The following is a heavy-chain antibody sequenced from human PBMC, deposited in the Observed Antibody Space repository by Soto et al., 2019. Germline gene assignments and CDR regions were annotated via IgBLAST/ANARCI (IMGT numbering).Heavy chain of an antibody. Sequence: QVQLVESAGGVVQPGRSLRLSCAASGFTFSSYAMHWVRQAPGKGREWEAVISYDGSNKYYADSVKGRFTISRDNSKNTLYLQMNSLRAEDTAVYYCARVGWAGTHYYYGMDVWGQGTTVTVSS. V-gene: IGHV3-30-3*01. D-gene: IGHD1-1*01. CDR1: GFTFSSYA. CDR2: ISYDGSNK. J-gene: IGHJ6*02. CDR3: ARVGWAGTHYYYGMDV.